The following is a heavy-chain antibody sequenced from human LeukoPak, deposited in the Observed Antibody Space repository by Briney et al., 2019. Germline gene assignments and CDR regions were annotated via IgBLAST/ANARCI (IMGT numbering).Heavy chain of an antibody. CDR2: INPNSGGT. Sequence: ASVKVSCKASGYTFTGYYMHWVRQAPGQGLEWMGWINPNSGGTNYAQKFQERVTITRDMSTSTAYMELSSLRSEDTAVYYCAADRYDFWSGSSSSIFYYWGQGTLVTVSS. CDR1: GYTFTGYY. CDR3: AADRYDFWSGSSSSIFYY. V-gene: IGHV1-2*02. J-gene: IGHJ4*02. D-gene: IGHD3-3*01.